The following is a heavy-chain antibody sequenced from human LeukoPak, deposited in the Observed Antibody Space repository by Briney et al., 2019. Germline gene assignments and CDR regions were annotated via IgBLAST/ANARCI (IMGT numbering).Heavy chain of an antibody. CDR2: ISGRGGRT. CDR3: AKDLEAPTVTTVDY. D-gene: IGHD4-17*01. J-gene: IGHJ4*02. CDR1: GFTFSSYA. Sequence: GGSLRLSCAASGFTFSSYAMTWGRQAPGKGLEWVGGISGRGGRTNYADSGKGRFTISRDNSKTTLSLPTNSLRAEDTAVYYCAKDLEAPTVTTVDYWRQGTLVTVSS. V-gene: IGHV3-23*01.